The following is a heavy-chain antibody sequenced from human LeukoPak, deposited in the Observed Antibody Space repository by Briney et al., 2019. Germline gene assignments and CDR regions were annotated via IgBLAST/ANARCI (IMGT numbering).Heavy chain of an antibody. CDR3: TTDNVRFWSGYPLSYYMDV. CDR2: IKTKIDGGTI. J-gene: IGHJ6*03. D-gene: IGHD3-3*01. CDR1: GFTFSNAW. V-gene: IGHV3-15*01. Sequence: NPGGSLRLSCAASGFTFSNAWMNWVRQAPGTGLEWVGHIKTKIDGGTIDYAAPVKGRFTISRDDSKNTLYLQMNSLKTEDTAVYYWTTDNVRFWSGYPLSYYMDVWGKGTTVTVSS.